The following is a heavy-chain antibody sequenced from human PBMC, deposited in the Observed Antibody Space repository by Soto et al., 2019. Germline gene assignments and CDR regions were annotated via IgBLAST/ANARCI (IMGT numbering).Heavy chain of an antibody. CDR2: ISYDGSNK. D-gene: IGHD6-19*01. J-gene: IGHJ5*02. V-gene: IGHV3-30*18. Sequence: QVQLVESGGGVVQPGRSLRLSCAASGFTFSSYGMHWVRQAPGKGLEWEAVISYDGSNKYYADSVKGRFTISRDNSKNTLDRQMNSLRAEDKAVYYCEKVSGWHWFDPWGQGTLVTVFS. CDR1: GFTFSSYG. CDR3: EKVSGWHWFDP.